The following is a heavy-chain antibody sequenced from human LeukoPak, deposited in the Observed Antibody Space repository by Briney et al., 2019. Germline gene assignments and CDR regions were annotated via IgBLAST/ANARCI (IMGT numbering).Heavy chain of an antibody. V-gene: IGHV1-18*04. CDR3: ARYAQDSNGWYYFDY. CDR1: GYSFIGYY. CDR2: ISVYNGDA. Sequence: GASVKVSCKASGYSFIGYYIHWLRQAPGQGLEWMGWISVYNGDAKYPQKFQGRVTMSTDTSTGTAYMELRSLRSDDTAVYYCARYAQDSNGWYYFDYWGQGTLVTVSS. D-gene: IGHD6-19*01. J-gene: IGHJ4*02.